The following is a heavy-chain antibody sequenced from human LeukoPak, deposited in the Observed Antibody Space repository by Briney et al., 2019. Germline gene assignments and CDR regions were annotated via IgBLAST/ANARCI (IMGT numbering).Heavy chain of an antibody. CDR3: AKDTMLSGNLFAFDY. V-gene: IGHV3-23*01. CDR2: ISGSGYST. J-gene: IGHJ4*02. D-gene: IGHD1-26*01. Sequence: GGSLRLSCVTSGFTFTNYALSWVRQAPGKRLEWVSAISGSGYSTDYADSVRGRFTVSRGSSKNTLFLQLSSLRAEDTAVYYCAKDTMLSGNLFAFDYWGQGTLVTVSS. CDR1: GFTFTNYA.